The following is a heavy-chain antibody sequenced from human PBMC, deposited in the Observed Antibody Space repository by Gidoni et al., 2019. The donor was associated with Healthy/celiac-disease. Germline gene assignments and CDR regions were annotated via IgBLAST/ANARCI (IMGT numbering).Heavy chain of an antibody. Sequence: QVQLVQSGAEVKKPGSSVKVSCKASGGTFSSYASSWVRKAPGQGLEWMGGIIPIFGTANYAQKFQGRVTITADESTSTAYMELSSLRSEDTAVYYCARERPQLRYFDWLLFTPTLPYYYYGMDVWGQGTTVTVSS. J-gene: IGHJ6*02. D-gene: IGHD3-9*01. CDR1: GGTFSSYA. CDR2: IIPIFGTA. V-gene: IGHV1-69*01. CDR3: ARERPQLRYFDWLLFTPTLPYYYYGMDV.